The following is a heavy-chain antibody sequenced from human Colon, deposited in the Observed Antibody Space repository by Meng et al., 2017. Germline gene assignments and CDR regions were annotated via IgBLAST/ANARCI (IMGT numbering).Heavy chain of an antibody. J-gene: IGHJ4*02. CDR1: GFTFSSYA. D-gene: IGHD5-12*01. CDR2: ISYDGSNK. CDR3: ARDRYEMNGFDY. V-gene: IGHV3-30*04. Sequence: GESLKISCAASGFTFSSYAMHWVRQAPGKGLEWVAVISYDGSNKYYVDSVKGRFTISRDNSKNTLYLQMNSLRAEDTAVYYCARDRYEMNGFDYWGQGTLVTVSS.